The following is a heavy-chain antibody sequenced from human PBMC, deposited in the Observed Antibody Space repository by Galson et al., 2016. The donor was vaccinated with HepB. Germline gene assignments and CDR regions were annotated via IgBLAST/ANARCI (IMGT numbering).Heavy chain of an antibody. Sequence: SLRLSCAASGSTFNNYGMHWVRQAPRKALDWVAVISHDGTTTYSADSVKGRFTISRDNSKHTLYLQMTSLRPEDTAIYYCAGAFDYWGQGILVTVSS. CDR2: ISHDGTTT. CDR3: AGAFDY. J-gene: IGHJ4*02. CDR1: GSTFNNYG. V-gene: IGHV3-30*03.